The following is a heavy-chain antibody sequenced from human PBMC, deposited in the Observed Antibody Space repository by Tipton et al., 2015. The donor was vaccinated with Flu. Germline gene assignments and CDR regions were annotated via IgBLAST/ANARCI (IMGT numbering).Heavy chain of an antibody. J-gene: IGHJ3*02. Sequence: TLPLTCTVSGGSISSYYWNWIRQPAGKGLEWIGRIYTSGSSNYNPSLKSRATMSVDTSKNQFSLKLSSVTAADTAVYYCARDLSGIAGAFIWGAFDIWGQGTMVPFSS. D-gene: IGHD6-19*01. CDR2: IYTSGSS. CDR1: GGSISSYY. V-gene: IGHV4-4*07. CDR3: ARDLSGIAGAFIWGAFDI.